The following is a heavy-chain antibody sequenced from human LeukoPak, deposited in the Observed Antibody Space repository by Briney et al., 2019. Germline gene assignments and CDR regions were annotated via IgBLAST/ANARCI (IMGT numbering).Heavy chain of an antibody. CDR2: INHSGTS. J-gene: IGHJ4*02. Sequence: PGGSLRLSCAAYGFTFSSYWMSWVRQPPGKGLEWIGEINHSGTSNYNPSLKSRVTISIGTSKNQFSLKLTSVTAADTAVYYCARAGFALAPHRGTPFDSWGQGTLVTVSS. D-gene: IGHD6-6*01. CDR3: ARAGFALAPHRGTPFDS. CDR1: GFTFSSYW. V-gene: IGHV4-34*01.